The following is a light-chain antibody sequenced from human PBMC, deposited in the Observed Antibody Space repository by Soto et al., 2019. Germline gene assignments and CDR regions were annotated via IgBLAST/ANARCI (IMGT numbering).Light chain of an antibody. CDR3: HEFGSSPQT. J-gene: IGKJ1*01. Sequence: EIVLTQSPGTLSLSPGERATLSCRASQSVNSNHIAWYQQKPGQAPRLLIYGPSSRATGIPERFSGSGSGTDFTISISTGAPEDSAVYFCHEFGSSPQTFGRGTKVEI. CDR2: GPS. V-gene: IGKV3-20*01. CDR1: QSVNSNH.